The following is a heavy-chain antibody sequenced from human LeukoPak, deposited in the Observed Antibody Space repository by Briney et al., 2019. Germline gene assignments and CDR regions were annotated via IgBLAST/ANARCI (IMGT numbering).Heavy chain of an antibody. CDR1: GFTFSSYA. CDR2: ISYDGSNK. Sequence: GRSLRLSCAASGFTFSSYAMHWVRQAPGKGLEWVAVISYDGSNKYYADSVKGRFTISRDNSKNTLYLQMNSLRAEDTAAYYCARDRVGATDYFGYWGQGTLVTVSS. D-gene: IGHD1-26*01. J-gene: IGHJ4*02. CDR3: ARDRVGATDYFGY. V-gene: IGHV3-30-3*01.